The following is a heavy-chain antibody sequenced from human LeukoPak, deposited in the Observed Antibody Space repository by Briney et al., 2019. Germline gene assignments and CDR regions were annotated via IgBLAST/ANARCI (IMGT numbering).Heavy chain of an antibody. V-gene: IGHV3-7*01. D-gene: IGHD6-13*01. CDR3: ARDPSSSSWYDP. CDR2: IKQDGSET. CDR1: GFTFNTYW. Sequence: GGSLRLSCAASGFTFNTYWMTWVRQAPGKGLEWVANIKQDGSETYYVDSVKGRLTISRDNAKNSLYLQMNSLRAEDTAVYYCARDPSSSSWYDPWGQGTLVTVSS. J-gene: IGHJ5*02.